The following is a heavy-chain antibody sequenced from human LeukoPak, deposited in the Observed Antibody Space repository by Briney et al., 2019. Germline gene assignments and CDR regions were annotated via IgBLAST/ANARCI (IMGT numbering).Heavy chain of an antibody. CDR3: AGSPTTVKWLRHNWFDP. V-gene: IGHV4-34*01. Sequence: SETLSLTCAVYGGSFSGYYWSWIRQPPGKGLEWIGEINHSGSTNYNPSLKSRVTISVDTSKNQFSLKLSSVTAADTAAYYCAGSPTTVKWLRHNWFDPWGQGTLVTVSS. J-gene: IGHJ5*02. CDR1: GGSFSGYY. CDR2: INHSGST. D-gene: IGHD5-12*01.